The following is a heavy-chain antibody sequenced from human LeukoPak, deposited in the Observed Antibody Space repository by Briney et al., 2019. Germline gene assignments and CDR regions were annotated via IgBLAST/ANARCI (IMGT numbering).Heavy chain of an antibody. J-gene: IGHJ4*02. V-gene: IGHV3-23*01. CDR2: ISGSGGST. Sequence: GGSLRLSCAASGFTVNINYMSWVRQAPGKGLEWVSGISGSGGSTFYADSVKGRFTISRDNSKNTLYLQMNSLRAEDTAVYYCAKGSAARRYYFDDWGQGTLVTVSS. CDR1: GFTVNINY. CDR3: AKGSAARRYYFDD. D-gene: IGHD6-6*01.